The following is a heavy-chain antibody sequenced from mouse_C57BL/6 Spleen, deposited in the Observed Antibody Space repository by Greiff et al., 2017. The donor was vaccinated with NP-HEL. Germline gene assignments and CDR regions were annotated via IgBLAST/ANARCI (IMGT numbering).Heavy chain of an antibody. Sequence: EVMLVESGGGLVQPKGSLKLSCAASGFTFNTYAMHWVRQAPGKGLEWVARIRSKSSNYATYYADSVKDRFTISRDDSKSMLYLQMHNLKTEDTAMYYCVRQLPRGGYFDVWGTGTTVTVSS. J-gene: IGHJ1*03. CDR3: VRQLPRGGYFDV. CDR1: GFTFNTYA. CDR2: IRSKSSNYAT. V-gene: IGHV10-3*01. D-gene: IGHD1-1*01.